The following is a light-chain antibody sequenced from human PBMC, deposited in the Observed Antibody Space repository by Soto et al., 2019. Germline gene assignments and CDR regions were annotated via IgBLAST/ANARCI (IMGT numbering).Light chain of an antibody. CDR3: SSYTSRSTLGV. V-gene: IGLV2-14*01. Sequence: QSALTQPASVSGSPGQSITISCTGTSSDVGGYNYVSWYPQHPGKAPKLMIYDVSNRPSGVSNRFSGSKSGNTASLTISGLQAEDEADYYCSSYTSRSTLGVFGTGTKLTVL. J-gene: IGLJ1*01. CDR1: SSDVGGYNY. CDR2: DVS.